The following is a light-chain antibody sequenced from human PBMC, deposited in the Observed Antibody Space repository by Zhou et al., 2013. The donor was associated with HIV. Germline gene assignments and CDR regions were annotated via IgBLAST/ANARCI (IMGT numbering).Light chain of an antibody. V-gene: IGKV1-33*01. J-gene: IGKJ4*01. CDR1: QAIGDD. CDR3: QQYEDLPLT. CDR2: AAS. Sequence: DIQLTQSPSSLSASVGDRITITCRASQAIGDDLAWYQQKAGQTPERLIYAASTLQGGVPSRFRGSGSGTSFTFTITSLQPEDTGTYICQQYEDLPLTFGGGTKVEVK.